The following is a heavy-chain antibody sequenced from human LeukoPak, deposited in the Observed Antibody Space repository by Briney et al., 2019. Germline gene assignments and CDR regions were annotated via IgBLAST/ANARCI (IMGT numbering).Heavy chain of an antibody. V-gene: IGHV3-7*01. D-gene: IGHD5/OR15-5a*01. J-gene: IGHJ4*02. CDR2: IALDINER. Sequence: GGSLRLSCVVSGFIFSRYRMTWVRQAPGKGLEWVATIALDINERYYVDSVEGRFTISRDNAKNSVYLQMNSLRAEDTAVYYWARSESTMTTWSMDYWGQGTLVTVSS. CDR1: GFIFSRYR. CDR3: ARSESTMTTWSMDY.